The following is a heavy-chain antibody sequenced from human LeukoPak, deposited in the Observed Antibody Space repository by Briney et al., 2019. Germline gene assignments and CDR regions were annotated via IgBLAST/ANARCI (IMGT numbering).Heavy chain of an antibody. CDR1: GGTFSSYA. J-gene: IGHJ4*02. CDR2: IIPIFGTA. D-gene: IGHD6-19*01. CDR3: ARGPEPVYSSGWYRFDY. Sequence: SVKVSCKASGGTFSSYAISWVRQAPRQGLEWMGRIIPIFGTANYAQKFQGRVTITTDESTSTAYMELSSLRSEDTAVYYCARGPEPVYSSGWYRFDYWGQGTLVTVSS. V-gene: IGHV1-69*05.